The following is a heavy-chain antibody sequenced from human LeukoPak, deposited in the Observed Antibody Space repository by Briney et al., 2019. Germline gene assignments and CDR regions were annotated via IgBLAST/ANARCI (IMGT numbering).Heavy chain of an antibody. CDR1: GLTVSSSY. D-gene: IGHD2-15*01. V-gene: IGHV3-53*01. CDR3: AREVVSIPSYFES. J-gene: IGHJ4*02. CDR2: FYRGDST. Sequence: GGSLRLSCAASGLTVSSSYTYWVRQAPGKGLEWVSFFYRGDSTYYAESVRGRFTISRDNSKNTLYLLMNSLIPEDTAVYYCAREVVSIPSYFESWGQGTLVTVSS.